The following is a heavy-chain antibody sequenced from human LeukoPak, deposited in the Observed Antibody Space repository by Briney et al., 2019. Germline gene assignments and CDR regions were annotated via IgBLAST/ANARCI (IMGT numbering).Heavy chain of an antibody. D-gene: IGHD1-20*01. Sequence: PGGSLRLSCAASGFTVSSNYMSWVRQAPGKRLEWVSVIYSGGSTYYADSVKGRFTISRDNSKNTLYLQMNSLRAEDTAVYYCARGLNWNEGFDYWGQGTLVTVSS. V-gene: IGHV3-53*01. J-gene: IGHJ4*02. CDR3: ARGLNWNEGFDY. CDR1: GFTVSSNY. CDR2: IYSGGST.